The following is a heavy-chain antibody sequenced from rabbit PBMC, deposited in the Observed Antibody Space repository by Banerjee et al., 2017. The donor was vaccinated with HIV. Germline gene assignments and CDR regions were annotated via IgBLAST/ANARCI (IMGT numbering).Heavy chain of an antibody. J-gene: IGHJ4*01. CDR1: GFSLSNYA. CDR2: IYTGGSGST. CDR3: ARDWDL. Sequence: QSVEESGGDLVKPGGTLTLTCTVSGFSLSNYAMSWVRQAPGKGLEWIACIYTGGSGSTYYASWAKGRFTISKTSSTTVTLQMTSLTAADTATYFCARDWDLRGPGTLVTVS. V-gene: IGHV1S40*01.